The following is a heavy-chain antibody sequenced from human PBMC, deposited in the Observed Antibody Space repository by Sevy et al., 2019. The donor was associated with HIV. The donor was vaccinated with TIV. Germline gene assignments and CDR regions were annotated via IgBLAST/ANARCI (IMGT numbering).Heavy chain of an antibody. CDR2: IKQGGSEK. J-gene: IGHJ6*02. CDR1: GFTFSNYW. CDR3: ARWGPLVDRTLIPGGLDV. V-gene: IGHV3-7*01. Sequence: GGSLRLSCVASGFTFSNYWMNWVRQAPGKGLEWVANIKQGGSEKYYVDSVRGRFTLSRDNAKNTLSLEMNSLRDEDTAIYYCARWGPLVDRTLIPGGLDVWGQGTTVTVSS. D-gene: IGHD5-12*01.